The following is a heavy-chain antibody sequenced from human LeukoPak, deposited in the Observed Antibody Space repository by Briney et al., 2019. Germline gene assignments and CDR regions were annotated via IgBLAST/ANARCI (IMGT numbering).Heavy chain of an antibody. V-gene: IGHV3-30*02. D-gene: IGHD6-13*01. CDR2: IRHDGSDK. CDR1: GITLSTYS. J-gene: IGHJ4*02. CDR3: ARDHSWGWDF. Sequence: GGSLRLSCAASGITLSTYSMHWVRQAPGKGLEWVAFIRHDGSDKYYADSVKGRFTISRDNSKNTLYLQLNSLRPEDTSLYYCARDHSWGWDFWGQGILVTVSS.